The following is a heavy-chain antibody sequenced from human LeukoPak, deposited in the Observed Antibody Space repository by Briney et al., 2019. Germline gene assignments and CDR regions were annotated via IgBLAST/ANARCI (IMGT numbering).Heavy chain of an antibody. D-gene: IGHD6-13*01. CDR1: GFTFSSYA. Sequence: GGSLRLSCAASGFTFSSYAMSWVRQAPGKGLEWVANIKQDGSEKYYVDSVKGRFTISRDNAKNSLYLQMNSLRAEDTAVYYCARNSQPGYSSSWLYYWGQGTLVTVSS. J-gene: IGHJ4*02. CDR3: ARNSQPGYSSSWLYY. CDR2: IKQDGSEK. V-gene: IGHV3-7*01.